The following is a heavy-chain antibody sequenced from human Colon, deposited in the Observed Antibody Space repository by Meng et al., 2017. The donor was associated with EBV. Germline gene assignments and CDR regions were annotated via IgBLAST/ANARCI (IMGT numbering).Heavy chain of an antibody. CDR2: ISTNTGTP. Sequence: QVQLINTGSDLTEPGAAGKVSCKASVYPFSTYTINWVRQAHGRGLRLMGCISTNTGTPTYTQGFTGRFVFSLDTSVSTAYLQISSLKAEDTAVYYCARGGNFDPWGQGTLVTVSS. D-gene: IGHD2/OR15-2a*01. CDR1: VYPFSTYT. J-gene: IGHJ5*02. V-gene: IGHV7-4-1*02. CDR3: ARGGNFDP.